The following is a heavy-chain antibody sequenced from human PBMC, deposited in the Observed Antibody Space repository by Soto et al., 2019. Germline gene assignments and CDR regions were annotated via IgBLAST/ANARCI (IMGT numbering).Heavy chain of an antibody. CDR3: ARISSVDPYGYVNGGLDV. CDR2: FYHSGNS. V-gene: IGHV4-59*01. CDR1: GGSIRSYY. J-gene: IGHJ6*02. Sequence: SETXSLPCSFSGGSIRSYYWSWIRQSPEKGLEWIGYFYHSGNSNYNPSLKSRVTISVDTSKNQLSLSLRSVTAADTAVYFCARISSVDPYGYVNGGLDVWGQGTTVTVSS. D-gene: IGHD5-18*01.